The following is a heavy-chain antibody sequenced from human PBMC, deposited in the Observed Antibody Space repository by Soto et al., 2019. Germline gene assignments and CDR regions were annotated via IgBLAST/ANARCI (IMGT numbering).Heavy chain of an antibody. Sequence: GGSLRISCATSGFTFSTYAMHWVRQAPGKGLEYVSAISSNGRSTYYANSVKGRFTISRDNSKNTLYLQMDSLRAEDMAVYYCARDRCTNGVCYAPSDYWGQGTLVTVSS. J-gene: IGHJ4*02. D-gene: IGHD2-8*01. CDR3: ARDRCTNGVCYAPSDY. V-gene: IGHV3-64*01. CDR1: GFTFSTYA. CDR2: ISSNGRST.